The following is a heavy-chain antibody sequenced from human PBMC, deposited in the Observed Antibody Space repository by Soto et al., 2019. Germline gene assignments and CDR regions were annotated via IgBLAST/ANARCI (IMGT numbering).Heavy chain of an antibody. CDR2: IYYSGST. Sequence: PSETLSLTCTVSGGSISSGGYYWSWIRQHPGKGLEWIGYIYYSGSTYYNPSLKSRVTISVDTSKNQFSLKLSSVTAADTAVYYCARGRIWGSYRHRGYNWFDPWGQGTLVTVSS. D-gene: IGHD3-16*02. CDR1: GGSISSGGYY. V-gene: IGHV4-31*03. CDR3: ARGRIWGSYRHRGYNWFDP. J-gene: IGHJ5*02.